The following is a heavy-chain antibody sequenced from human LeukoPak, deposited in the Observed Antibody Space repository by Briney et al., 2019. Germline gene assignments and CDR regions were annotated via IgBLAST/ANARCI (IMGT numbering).Heavy chain of an antibody. CDR2: IYHSGST. CDR3: ARVPNYYDSYYFDY. J-gene: IGHJ4*02. D-gene: IGHD3-22*01. CDR1: GYSISSGYY. Sequence: SETLSLTCTVSGYSISSGYYWGWIRQPPGKGLEWIGSIYHSGSTYYNPSLKSRVTISVDTSKNQLSLKLSSVTAADTAVYYCARVPNYYDSYYFDYWGQGTLVTVSS. V-gene: IGHV4-38-2*02.